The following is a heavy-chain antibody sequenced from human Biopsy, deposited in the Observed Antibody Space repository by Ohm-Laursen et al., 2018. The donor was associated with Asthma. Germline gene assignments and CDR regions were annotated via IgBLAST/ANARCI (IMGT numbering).Heavy chain of an antibody. CDR1: GFTFGDYW. CDR3: ARTFHFWSPYHAEHYQF. V-gene: IGHV3-7*01. Sequence: SLRLSCAASGFTFGDYWMSWVRQVPGKGLEWVANIKHDGSEKNHVDSLKGRFTISRDNAKNSLYLQMNSLRAEDTAVYYCARTFHFWSPYHAEHYQFWGQGTLVTVSS. J-gene: IGHJ1*01. CDR2: IKHDGSEK. D-gene: IGHD3-3*01.